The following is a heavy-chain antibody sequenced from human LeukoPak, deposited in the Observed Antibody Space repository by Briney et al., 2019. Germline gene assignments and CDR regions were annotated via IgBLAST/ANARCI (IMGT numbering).Heavy chain of an antibody. CDR1: GVSISSYY. V-gene: IGHV4-59*08. J-gene: IGHJ3*02. CDR3: ARPMVRGVNDALDI. Sequence: MSSETLSLTCTVSGVSISSYYWSWIRQPPGKGLEWIGYVYYSGSTDYNPSLKSRVTISLDTSKNQFSLKLSSATAADTAVYYCARPMVRGVNDALDIWGQGTMVTVSS. D-gene: IGHD3-10*01. CDR2: VYYSGST.